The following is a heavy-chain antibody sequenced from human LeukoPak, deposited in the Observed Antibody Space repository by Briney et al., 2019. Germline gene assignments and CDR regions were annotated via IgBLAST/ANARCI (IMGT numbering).Heavy chain of an antibody. CDR2: IYHSGST. Sequence: SQTLSLTCAVSGGSISSGGYSWSWIRQPPGKGLEWIGYIYHSGSTYYNPSLKSRVTISVDGSKNQFSLKLSSVTAADTAVYYCARYSSGWQYYFDYWGQGTLVTVSS. CDR3: ARYSSGWQYYFDY. J-gene: IGHJ4*02. V-gene: IGHV4-30-2*01. CDR1: GGSISSGGYS. D-gene: IGHD6-19*01.